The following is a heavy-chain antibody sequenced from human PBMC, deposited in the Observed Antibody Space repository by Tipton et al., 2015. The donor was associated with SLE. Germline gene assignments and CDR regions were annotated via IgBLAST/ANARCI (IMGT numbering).Heavy chain of an antibody. Sequence: SLRLSCAASGFTFSGYDMHWVRHAAGKGLEWVSTIGTAGDTHYPDSVEGRFTVSRDNAKNSLYLQMNSLRAEDTALYYCAKDLGGGYSSSWYKGGFDSWGQGTLVTVSS. CDR1: GFTFSGYD. J-gene: IGHJ4*02. D-gene: IGHD6-13*01. CDR2: IGTAGDT. CDR3: AKDLGGGYSSSWYKGGFDS. V-gene: IGHV3-13*01.